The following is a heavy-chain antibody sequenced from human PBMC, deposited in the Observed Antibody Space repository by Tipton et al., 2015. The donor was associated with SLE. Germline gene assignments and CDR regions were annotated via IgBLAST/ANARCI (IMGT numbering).Heavy chain of an antibody. D-gene: IGHD1-14*01. J-gene: IGHJ4*02. CDR2: ISWNSGSI. CDR1: GFTFDDYA. CDR3: AKGPWYTTAGYFDY. Sequence: RSLRLSCAASGFTFDDYAMHWVRQAPGKGLEWVSGISWNSGSIGYADSVKGRFTISRDNAKNSLYLQMNSLRAEDTAVYYCAKGPWYTTAGYFDYWGQGTLVTVSS. V-gene: IGHV3-9*01.